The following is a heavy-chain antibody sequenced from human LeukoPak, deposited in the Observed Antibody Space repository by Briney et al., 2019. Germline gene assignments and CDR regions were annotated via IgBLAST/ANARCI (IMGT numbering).Heavy chain of an antibody. J-gene: IGHJ5*02. CDR2: ISYDGSNK. CDR3: ARESRARIRYFDRPYTFDP. CDR1: GFTFSSYA. V-gene: IGHV3-30-3*01. Sequence: GGSLRLSCAASGFTFSSYAMSWVRQAPGKGLEWVAVISYDGSNKYYADSVKGRFTISRDNSKNTLYLQMNSLRAEDTAVYYCARESRARIRYFDRPYTFDPWGQGTLVTVSS. D-gene: IGHD3-9*01.